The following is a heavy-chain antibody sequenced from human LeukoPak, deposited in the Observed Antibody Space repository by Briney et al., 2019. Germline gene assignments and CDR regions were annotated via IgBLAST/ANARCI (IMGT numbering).Heavy chain of an antibody. CDR2: TYYRSKWFN. V-gene: IGHV6-1*01. D-gene: IGHD6-19*01. J-gene: IGHJ4*02. CDR1: GDSVPSNSAA. CDR3: ARDRDGTGLHGTNYDQ. Sequence: SQPLSLTCAISGDSVPSNSAAWNWIRQSPSRGLEWLGRTYYRSKWFNDYAVSVKSRIAINPDTSKNQFSLHLNSVTPEDTAVYYCARDRDGTGLHGTNYDQWGQGTLVTVSS.